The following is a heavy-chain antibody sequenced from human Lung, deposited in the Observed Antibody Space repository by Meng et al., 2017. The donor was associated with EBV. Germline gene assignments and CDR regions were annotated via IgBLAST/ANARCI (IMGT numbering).Heavy chain of an antibody. Sequence: EQLQETGEGLVKPSQTCVLTCTVSGGYISSGGYYWSWIRQHPGKGLEWIGYIYYSGSTYYNPSLKSRVTISVDTSKNQFYLKLSSVTAADTAVYYCARVYSYDSSGYSHWGQGTLVTVSS. CDR2: IYYSGST. V-gene: IGHV4-31*03. D-gene: IGHD3-22*01. J-gene: IGHJ4*02. CDR1: GGYISSGGYY. CDR3: ARVYSYDSSGYSH.